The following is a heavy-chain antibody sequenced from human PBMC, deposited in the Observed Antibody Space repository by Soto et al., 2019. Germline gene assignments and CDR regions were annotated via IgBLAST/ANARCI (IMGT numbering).Heavy chain of an antibody. CDR1: GFSLSTSGMC. J-gene: IGHJ6*02. CDR3: ACFFINHYYSTGMDA. Sequence: SGPTLVNRTQTLTLTCIFSGFSLSTSGMCVRWIRQPPGKALEWLARIDWDDDKYYSTSLKTRLTISKDTSKNQVVLTMTNMDPVDTATYYCACFFINHYYSTGMDASGQSADVTVS. D-gene: IGHD3-16*02. V-gene: IGHV2-70*11. CDR2: IDWDDDK.